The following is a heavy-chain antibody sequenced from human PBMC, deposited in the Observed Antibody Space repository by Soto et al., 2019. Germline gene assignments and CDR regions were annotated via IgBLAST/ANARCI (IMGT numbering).Heavy chain of an antibody. CDR3: ARDLPRGYCSSTSCIGKSVDAFDI. D-gene: IGHD2-2*01. Sequence: SETLSLTCTVSGGSISSGGYYWSWIRQHPGKGLEWIGYIYYSGSTYYNPSLKSRVTISVDTSKNQFSLKLSSVTAADTAVYYCARDLPRGYCSSTSCIGKSVDAFDIWGQGTMVTVSS. V-gene: IGHV4-31*03. J-gene: IGHJ3*02. CDR2: IYYSGST. CDR1: GGSISSGGYY.